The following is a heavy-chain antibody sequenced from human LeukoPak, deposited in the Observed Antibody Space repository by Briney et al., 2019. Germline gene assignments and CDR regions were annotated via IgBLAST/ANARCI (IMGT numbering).Heavy chain of an antibody. CDR1: GGSINSGDYY. D-gene: IGHD4-17*01. CDR2: IYYSGST. V-gene: IGHV4-30-4*01. CDR3: ARGGSHDYGDYVYFY. Sequence: PSETLSLTCTVSGGSINSGDYYWSWIRQPPGKGLEWIGYIYYSGSTYYNPSLKSRVTISVDTSKNQFSLKLSSVTAADTAVYYCARGGSHDYGDYVYFYWGQGTLVTVSS. J-gene: IGHJ4*02.